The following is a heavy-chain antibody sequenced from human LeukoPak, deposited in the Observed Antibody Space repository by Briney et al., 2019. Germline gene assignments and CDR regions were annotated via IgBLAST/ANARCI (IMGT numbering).Heavy chain of an antibody. J-gene: IGHJ4*02. CDR2: IYHSGST. CDR3: ARIVPGAYYFDY. V-gene: IGHV4-38-2*01. CDR1: GYSISSGYY. Sequence: MASETLSLTCAVSGYSISSGYYWGWNRRPPGQGLEWIGNIYHSGSTYYNPSLKRRVTISVDTTKNQFSLKLSSVTAADTAVYYCARIVPGAYYFDYWGQGTLVTVSS. D-gene: IGHD2-15*01.